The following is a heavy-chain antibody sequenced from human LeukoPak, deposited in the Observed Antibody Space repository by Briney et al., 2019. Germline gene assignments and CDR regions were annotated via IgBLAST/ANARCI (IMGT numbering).Heavy chain of an antibody. CDR3: ARANYGSGTRWLDP. V-gene: IGHV1-3*01. J-gene: IGHJ5*02. CDR2: INAGNDNT. D-gene: IGHD3-10*01. CDR1: GYTFASYG. Sequence: ALEKVSCKASGYTFASYGIHWVRQAPGQGLEWMGWINAGNDNTKYSQKFQGRVTITRDTPASTVYMELSSLRSEDTAVYYCARANYGSGTRWLDPWGQGTLVIVSS.